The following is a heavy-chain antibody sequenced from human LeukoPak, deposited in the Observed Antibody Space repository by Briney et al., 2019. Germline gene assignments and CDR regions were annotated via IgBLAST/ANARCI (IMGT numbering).Heavy chain of an antibody. CDR2: ISSNGGST. J-gene: IGHJ4*02. CDR1: GFTVSNYA. CDR3: ARDLRLKELAYCGGDCLDY. D-gene: IGHD2-21*02. Sequence: GGSLRLSCAASGFTVSNYAMHWVRQAPGKGLEYVSAISSNGGSTYYANSVKGRFTISRDNSKNTLYLQMGSLRAEDMAVYYCARDLRLKELAYCGGDCLDYWGQGTLVTVSS. V-gene: IGHV3-64*01.